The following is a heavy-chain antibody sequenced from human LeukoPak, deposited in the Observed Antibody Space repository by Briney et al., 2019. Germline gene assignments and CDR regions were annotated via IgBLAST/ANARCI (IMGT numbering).Heavy chain of an antibody. D-gene: IGHD4-17*01. V-gene: IGHV3-15*01. J-gene: IGHJ4*02. CDR3: TTEDYADYVSPH. CDR1: GFIVSNNY. CDR2: IKRKSDGGTT. Sequence: PGGSLRLSCVASGFIVSNNYMTWVRQAPGKGLEWVGRIKRKSDGGTTEYADPVKGRFTISRDDSKNTLYLQMNSLKTEDTAVYYCTTEDYADYVSPHWGQGALVTVSS.